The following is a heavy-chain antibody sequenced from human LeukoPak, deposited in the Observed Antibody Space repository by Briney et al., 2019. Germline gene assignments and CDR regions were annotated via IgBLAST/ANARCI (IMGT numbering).Heavy chain of an antibody. J-gene: IGHJ4*02. CDR3: AKDMSFGDSYFDY. CDR1: GFTFSSYA. D-gene: IGHD3-10*01. CDR2: VSGSGRTT. V-gene: IGHV3-23*01. Sequence: GGSLRLSCAASGFTFSSYAMSWVRQAPGKGLEWVSAVSGSGRTTYYADSVKGRFTTSRDNSRNTLFLQMDSLRAEDTAVYYCAKDMSFGDSYFDYWGQGTLVTVSS.